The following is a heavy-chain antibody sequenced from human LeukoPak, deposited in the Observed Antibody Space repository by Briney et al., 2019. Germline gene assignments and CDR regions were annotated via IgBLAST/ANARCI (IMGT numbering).Heavy chain of an antibody. CDR1: GGTFSSYA. D-gene: IGHD5-18*01. V-gene: IGHV1-69*13. J-gene: IGHJ4*02. CDR3: ASGDVRGGIQLWSDFDY. CDR2: IIPIFGTA. Sequence: SVKVSCKASGGTFSSYAISWVRQAPGQGLEWMGGIIPIFGTANYAQKFQGRVTITADESTSTAYMELSSLRSEDTAVYYCASGDVRGGIQLWSDFDYWGQGTQVTVSS.